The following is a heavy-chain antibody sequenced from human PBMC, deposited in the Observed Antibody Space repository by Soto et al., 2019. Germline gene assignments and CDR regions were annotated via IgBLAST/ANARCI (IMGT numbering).Heavy chain of an antibody. J-gene: IGHJ6*03. CDR2: INPSGGST. Sequence: QVQLVQSGAEVKKPGASVKVSCKACGYTFTSYYMHWVRQAPGQGLEWMGIINPSGGSTSYAQKFQGRVTMTRDTSTSTVYMELSSLRSEDTAVYYCARDEGYYYGSGSYGYYYMDVWGKGTTVTVSS. CDR1: GYTFTSYY. CDR3: ARDEGYYYGSGSYGYYYMDV. V-gene: IGHV1-46*03. D-gene: IGHD3-10*01.